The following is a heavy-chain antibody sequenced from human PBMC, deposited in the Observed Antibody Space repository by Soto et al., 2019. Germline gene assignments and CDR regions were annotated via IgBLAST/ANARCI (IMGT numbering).Heavy chain of an antibody. CDR2: IYYSGST. Sequence: QVQLQESGPGLVKPSQTLSLTCTVSGGSISSGGYYWSWIRQHPGKGLEWIGYIYYSGSTYYNPSLKSRVTISVDTSKNQFSLKLSSVTAADTAVYYCARGELERSNRGQARYYYDSSGLWSFDYWGQGTLVTVSS. D-gene: IGHD3-22*01. J-gene: IGHJ4*02. CDR1: GGSISSGGYY. V-gene: IGHV4-31*03. CDR3: ARGELERSNRGQARYYYDSSGLWSFDY.